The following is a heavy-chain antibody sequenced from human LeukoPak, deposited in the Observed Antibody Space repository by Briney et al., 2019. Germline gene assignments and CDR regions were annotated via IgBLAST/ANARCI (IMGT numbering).Heavy chain of an antibody. CDR1: GFTFSSYG. Sequence: GSLRLSCAASGFTFSSYGMHWVRQAPGKGLEWVAVISYDGSNKYYADSVKGRFTISRDNSKNTLYLQMNSLRAEDTAVYYCARARGYSGYALGDYWGQGTLVTVSS. CDR2: ISYDGSNK. V-gene: IGHV3-30*03. D-gene: IGHD5-12*01. J-gene: IGHJ4*02. CDR3: ARARGYSGYALGDY.